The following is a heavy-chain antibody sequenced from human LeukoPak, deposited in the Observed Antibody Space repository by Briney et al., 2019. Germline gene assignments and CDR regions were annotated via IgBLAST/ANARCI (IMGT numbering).Heavy chain of an antibody. CDR3: ARGQYLFGY. D-gene: IGHD2-2*01. V-gene: IGHV4-59*01. CDR1: GDSLSSYY. CDR2: IYYSGST. J-gene: IGHJ4*02. Sequence: SETLSLTCTVSGDSLSSYYWSWIRQPPGKGLEWIGYIYYSGSTHYNPSLKSRVTISVDTSKNQFSLKLSSVTAADTAVYYCARGQYLFGYWGQGTLVTVSS.